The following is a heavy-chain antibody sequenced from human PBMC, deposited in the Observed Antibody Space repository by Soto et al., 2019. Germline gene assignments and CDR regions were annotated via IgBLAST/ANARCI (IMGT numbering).Heavy chain of an antibody. V-gene: IGHV3-23*01. Sequence: DVQLLESGGGLIQRGGSLRLSCVGSGVTLKNYAMSWVRQAPGKGLEWVSGINSEGSIYYADSVKGRFSISKDNSKNTLFLQMNSVRADDTAVYYCATPRARDYDFWTGFHSWGQGTLVTVSS. CDR2: INSEGSI. CDR1: GVTLKNYA. D-gene: IGHD3-3*01. J-gene: IGHJ4*02. CDR3: ATPRARDYDFWTGFHS.